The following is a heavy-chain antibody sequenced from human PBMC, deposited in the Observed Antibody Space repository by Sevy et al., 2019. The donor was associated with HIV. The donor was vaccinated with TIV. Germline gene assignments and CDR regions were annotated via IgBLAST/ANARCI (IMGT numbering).Heavy chain of an antibody. V-gene: IGHV4-59*01. CDR2: IYYSGST. D-gene: IGHD4-17*01. CDR3: ARGLTTVTDY. CDR1: GDSISNYY. Sequence: SETLSLTCTVSGDSISNYYWSWIRQPPGKGLEWIGYIYYSGSTNYNPSLKSRVTISVDTSKNQLSLKLSSVTAADTAVYYCARGLTTVTDYWGQGTLVTVSS. J-gene: IGHJ4*02.